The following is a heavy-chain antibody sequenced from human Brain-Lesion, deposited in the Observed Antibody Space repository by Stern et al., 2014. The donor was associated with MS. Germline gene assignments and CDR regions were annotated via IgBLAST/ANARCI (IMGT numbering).Heavy chain of an antibody. J-gene: IGHJ1*01. Sequence: EVQLLESGGGLVQPGGSLRLSCAASGFSFSTYDMSWVRQTPGKGLQWVPVISGGGGPTYYADSVKGRFTISRDNSKNSLYLQMDSLRADDTAVYYCAKWPHHIAVAGTRYFQHWGQGTLVTVSS. CDR3: AKWPHHIAVAGTRYFQH. CDR2: ISGGGGPT. V-gene: IGHV3-23*01. D-gene: IGHD6-19*01. CDR1: GFSFSTYD.